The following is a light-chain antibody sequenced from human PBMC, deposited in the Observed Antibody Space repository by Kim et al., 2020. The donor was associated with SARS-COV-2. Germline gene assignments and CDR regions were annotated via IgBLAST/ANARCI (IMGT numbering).Light chain of an antibody. V-gene: IGLV3-21*04. J-gene: IGLJ2*01. Sequence: PGKTATITCGGDNMGSKNVHWYQQKPGQAPVLVISYDSDRPSGIPERFSGSNSGITATLSISRVEAGDEADFYCQVWDATSDHIVFGGGTQLTVL. CDR1: NMGSKN. CDR2: YDS. CDR3: QVWDATSDHIV.